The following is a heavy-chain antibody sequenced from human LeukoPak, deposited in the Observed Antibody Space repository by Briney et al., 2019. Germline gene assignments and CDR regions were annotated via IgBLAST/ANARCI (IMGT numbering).Heavy chain of an antibody. CDR3: ARDVTIFGVVPYNWFDP. D-gene: IGHD3-3*01. CDR2: IYYSGST. J-gene: IGHJ5*02. Sequence: SETLSLTCTVSGGSISSSSYYWGWIRQPPGKGLEWIGSIYYSGSTYYNPSLKSRVTISVDTSKNQSSLKLSSVTAADTAVYYCARDVTIFGVVPYNWFDPWGQGTLVTVSS. CDR1: GGSISSSSYY. V-gene: IGHV4-39*07.